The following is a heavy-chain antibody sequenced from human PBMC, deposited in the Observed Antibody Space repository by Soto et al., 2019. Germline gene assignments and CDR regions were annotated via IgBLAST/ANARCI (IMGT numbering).Heavy chain of an antibody. D-gene: IGHD3-3*01. CDR3: AYDFWSGXYTRMGGPHYYYYGMDV. CDR1: GYTFTSYA. V-gene: IGHV1-3*01. Sequence: GASVKVSCKASGYTFTSYAMHWVRQAPGQRLEWMGWINAGNGNTKYSQKFQGRVTITRDTSASTAYMELSSLRSEDTAVYYCAYDFWSGXYTRMGGPHYYYYGMDVWGQGTTVTVSS. J-gene: IGHJ6*02. CDR2: INAGNGNT.